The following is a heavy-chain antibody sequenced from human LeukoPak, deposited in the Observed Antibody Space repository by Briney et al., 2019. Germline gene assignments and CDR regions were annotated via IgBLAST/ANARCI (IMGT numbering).Heavy chain of an antibody. Sequence: GASVKVSCKASGYTFTNYDINWVRQATGQGLEWMGWMNPNSGNTGYAQKFQGRDTMTRNTSISTAYMELSSLRSEDTAVYYCARQYCSTTSCYPDYWGQGTLVTVSS. J-gene: IGHJ4*02. D-gene: IGHD2-2*01. V-gene: IGHV1-8*01. CDR3: ARQYCSTTSCYPDY. CDR1: GYTFTNYD. CDR2: MNPNSGNT.